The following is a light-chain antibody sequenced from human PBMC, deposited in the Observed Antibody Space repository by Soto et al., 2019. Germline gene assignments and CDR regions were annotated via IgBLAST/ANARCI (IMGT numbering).Light chain of an antibody. CDR1: QSVGDY. J-gene: IGKJ5*01. Sequence: GLTEYTATLSLYPGERATLSCRASQSVGDYLVWYRQKPGQAPGLLIYDASNRATGIPARFSGSGSGTDFSLTISSLEPEDFAVYYCQQRSSGITFGQGTRLEIK. CDR3: QQRSSGIT. V-gene: IGKV3-11*01. CDR2: DAS.